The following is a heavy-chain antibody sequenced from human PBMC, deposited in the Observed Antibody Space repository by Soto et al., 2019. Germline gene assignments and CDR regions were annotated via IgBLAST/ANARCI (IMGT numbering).Heavy chain of an antibody. J-gene: IGHJ6*02. CDR2: IFYSGST. D-gene: IGHD6-19*01. Sequence: SETLSLTCTVSGGSVSSATYYWSWIRQPPGKGLEWIGYIFYSGSTNYNPSLKSRVTISVDTSKNQLSLKLSSVTAADTAVYYFARWERAVAGLYESPGMDVWGQGTTVTVSS. CDR3: ARWERAVAGLYESPGMDV. CDR1: GGSVSSATYY. V-gene: IGHV4-61*01.